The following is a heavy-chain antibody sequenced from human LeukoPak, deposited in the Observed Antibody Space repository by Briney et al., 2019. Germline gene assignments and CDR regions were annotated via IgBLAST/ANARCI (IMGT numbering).Heavy chain of an antibody. CDR1: GDSINNYY. D-gene: IGHD1-26*01. J-gene: IGHJ6*02. Sequence: SETLSLTCTVSGDSINNYYWNWIRQPPGKGLEWIGYIYYSGSTNYNPSLKSRVTISVDTSKNQFSLKLSSVTAADTAVYYCARHKRVGATTEYYYGMDVWGQGTTVTVSS. V-gene: IGHV4-59*08. CDR2: IYYSGST. CDR3: ARHKRVGATTEYYYGMDV.